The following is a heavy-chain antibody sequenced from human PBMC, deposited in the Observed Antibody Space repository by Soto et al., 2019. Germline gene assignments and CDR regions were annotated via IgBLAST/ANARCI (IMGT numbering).Heavy chain of an antibody. CDR1: GYTFRNFG. CDR3: ARENSYFDY. V-gene: IGHV1-18*03. J-gene: IGHJ4*02. CDR2: ISAYNANA. Sequence: QIQLLQSGAEVKKPGASVKVTCKASGYTFRNFGISWVRQAPGQGLEWMGWISAYNANANYAQKFQGRLTMTADTSTSTAYMELRSLRSDHMAVYYCARENSYFDYWGQGTLVTVSS.